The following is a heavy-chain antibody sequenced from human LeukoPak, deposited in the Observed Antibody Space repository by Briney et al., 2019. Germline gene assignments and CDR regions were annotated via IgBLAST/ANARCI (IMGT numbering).Heavy chain of an antibody. CDR3: ARDSANSFDY. J-gene: IGHJ4*02. D-gene: IGHD6-25*01. V-gene: IGHV3-30-3*01. Sequence: GRSLRLSCAASGFTFSNSPMHWVRHAPGRVLEWVAVMSFDGSNIFYADSLRGRFTISRDNSKNTLYLQMNCLRAEDTAVYYCARDSANSFDYWGQGTLVTVSS. CDR1: GFTFSNSP. CDR2: MSFDGSNI.